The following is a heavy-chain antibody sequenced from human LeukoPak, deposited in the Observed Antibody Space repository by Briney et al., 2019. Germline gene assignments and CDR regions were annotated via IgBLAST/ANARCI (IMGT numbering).Heavy chain of an antibody. V-gene: IGHV4-59*01. D-gene: IGHD3-22*01. CDR2: IYYSGST. J-gene: IGHJ4*02. CDR3: ARAHYSSGHYSN. CDR1: GGSISSYY. Sequence: SETLSLTCTVSGGSISSYYWSWIRQPPGKGLELIGYIYYSGSTNHNPSLKSRATISVDTSKNQFSLKLSSVTAADTAVYYCARAHYSSGHYSNWGQGTLVAVSS.